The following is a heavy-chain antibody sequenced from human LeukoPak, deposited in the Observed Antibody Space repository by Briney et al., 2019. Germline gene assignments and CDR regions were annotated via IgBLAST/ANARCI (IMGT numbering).Heavy chain of an antibody. D-gene: IGHD2-2*01. CDR3: AKDVGRNQLLSVY. J-gene: IGHJ4*02. CDR2: IKQDGSEK. Sequence: PGGSLRLSCAASGFTFSSYWMSWVRQAPGKGLEWVANIKQDGSEKYYVDSVKGRFTISRDNAKNSLYLQMNSLRAEDTAVYYCAKDVGRNQLLSVYWGQGTLVTVSS. CDR1: GFTFSSYW. V-gene: IGHV3-7*03.